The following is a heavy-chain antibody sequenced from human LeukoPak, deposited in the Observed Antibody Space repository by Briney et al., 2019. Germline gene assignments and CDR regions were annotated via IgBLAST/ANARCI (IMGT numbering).Heavy chain of an antibody. Sequence: GGSLRLSCAASGFTFSTYAMYWVRQAPGKGLEWVAVISYDGSNKYYADSVKGRFTISRDNSKNTLYLQMNSLRAEDTAVYYCAKTIAAAGAHWGQGTLVTVSS. D-gene: IGHD6-13*01. CDR1: GFTFSTYA. V-gene: IGHV3-30*18. CDR2: ISYDGSNK. CDR3: AKTIAAAGAH. J-gene: IGHJ4*02.